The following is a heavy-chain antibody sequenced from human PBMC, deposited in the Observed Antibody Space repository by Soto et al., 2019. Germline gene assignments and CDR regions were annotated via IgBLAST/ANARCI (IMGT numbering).Heavy chain of an antibody. CDR2: ISYDGSNK. J-gene: IGHJ6*02. Sequence: LRLSCAASGFTFSNAWMNWVRQAPGKGLEWVAVISYDGSNKYYADSVKGRFTISRDNSKNTLYLQMNSLRAEDTAVYYCAKDPTAVRYYYGMDVWGQGTTVTVSS. V-gene: IGHV3-30*18. CDR1: GFTFSNAW. D-gene: IGHD1-26*01. CDR3: AKDPTAVRYYYGMDV.